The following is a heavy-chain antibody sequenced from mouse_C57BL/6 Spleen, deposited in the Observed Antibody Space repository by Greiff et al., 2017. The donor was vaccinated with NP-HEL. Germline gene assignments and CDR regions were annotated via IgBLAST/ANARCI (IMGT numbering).Heavy chain of an antibody. CDR3: AKSGLYYAGDY. Sequence: VQLQQPGPELVKSGASVKIPCKASGYTFTDYNMDWVKQSHGKSLEWIGDINPNTGGTIYNQKFKGKVTLTVDKSSRTAYLDLRSLTSEDTAVYYCAKSGLYYAGDYWSQGTTLTVSS. CDR1: GYTFTDYN. D-gene: IGHD1-1*02. J-gene: IGHJ2*01. V-gene: IGHV1-18*01. CDR2: INPNTGGT.